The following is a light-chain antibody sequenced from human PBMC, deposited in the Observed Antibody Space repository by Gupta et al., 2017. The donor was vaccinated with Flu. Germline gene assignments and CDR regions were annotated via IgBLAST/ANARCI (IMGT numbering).Light chain of an antibody. CDR2: EDT. Sequence: NFMLTQPHSVSESPGKTVTISCPRSSGSIASNYVQWYQQRPGSSPTTVIYEDTQRPSGVPDRFSGSIDSSSNSASLTISGLKTEDEADYFCQSYDSSSWVFGGGTKLTVL. CDR1: SGSIASNY. CDR3: QSYDSSSWV. V-gene: IGLV6-57*01. J-gene: IGLJ3*02.